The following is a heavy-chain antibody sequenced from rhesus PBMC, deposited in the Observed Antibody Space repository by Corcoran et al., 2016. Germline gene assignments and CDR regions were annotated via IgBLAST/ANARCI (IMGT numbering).Heavy chain of an antibody. Sequence: QVTLKESGPALVKPTQTLTLTCTFSGFSLSISGMGVGCIRQPPGKALEWLASIYLDDDKYYITSPKIRLTISKDTSKNQVVLTMTHMDPVDTATYFCARLRGSGSWNWNYFDYWGQGVLVTVSS. CDR1: GFSLSISGMG. CDR2: IYLDDDK. CDR3: ARLRGSGSWNWNYFDY. J-gene: IGHJ4*01. D-gene: IGHD6-25*01. V-gene: IGHV2S1*01.